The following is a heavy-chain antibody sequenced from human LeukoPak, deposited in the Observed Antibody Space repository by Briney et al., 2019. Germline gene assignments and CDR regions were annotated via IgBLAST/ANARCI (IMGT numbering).Heavy chain of an antibody. Sequence: PGGSLRLSCVASGFTFDDYAMHWVRQAPGKGLEWVSLISWDGGSTYYVDSVKGRFSISRDNSNNSLYLQMNGLRAEDTALYYCAKSRSVVDTKEIDHWGQGTLVRVSS. CDR1: GFTFDDYA. J-gene: IGHJ4*02. V-gene: IGHV3-43D*04. D-gene: IGHD5-12*01. CDR3: AKSRSVVDTKEIDH. CDR2: ISWDGGST.